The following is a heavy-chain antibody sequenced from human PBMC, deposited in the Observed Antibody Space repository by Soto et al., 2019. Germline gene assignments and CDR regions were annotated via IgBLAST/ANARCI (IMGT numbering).Heavy chain of an antibody. CDR3: ARGGGRILWFGDGPFDY. Sequence: ASVKVSCKASGYTFTSYGISWVRQAPGQGLEWMGWISAYNGNTNYAQKLQGRVTMTTDTSTSTAYMELRSLRSDDTAVYYCARGGGRILWFGDGPFDYWGQGTLVTVSS. D-gene: IGHD3-10*01. J-gene: IGHJ4*02. CDR2: ISAYNGNT. CDR1: GYTFTSYG. V-gene: IGHV1-18*01.